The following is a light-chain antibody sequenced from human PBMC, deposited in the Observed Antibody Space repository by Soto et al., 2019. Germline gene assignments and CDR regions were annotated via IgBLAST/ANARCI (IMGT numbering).Light chain of an antibody. V-gene: IGKV1-9*01. CDR3: QQVYVYPST. CDR1: QGVSSY. J-gene: IGKJ4*01. Sequence: IQLTQSPSSLSASVGDRVTITFLASQGVSSYLGWYLQKPGKAPNLLIYAASTLQSGVPSRFSGGGSGTDFTLTISSLQPEDFATYYCQQVYVYPSTFGGGTKVDI. CDR2: AAS.